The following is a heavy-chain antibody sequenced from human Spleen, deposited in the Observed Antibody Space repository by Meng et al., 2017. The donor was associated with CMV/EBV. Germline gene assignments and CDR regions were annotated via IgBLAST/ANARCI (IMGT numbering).Heavy chain of an antibody. CDR3: ARSSGVGATGNFAFDI. Sequence: GFILSNFHVNWVRQAPGKGLEWVAFISFDGSEDYYADSVKGRFTVSRDNFKNTLYLQMNSLRAEDTALYYCARSSGVGATGNFAFDIWGQGTMVTVSS. V-gene: IGHV3-30*04. CDR2: ISFDGSED. CDR1: GFILSNFH. D-gene: IGHD2-21*02. J-gene: IGHJ3*02.